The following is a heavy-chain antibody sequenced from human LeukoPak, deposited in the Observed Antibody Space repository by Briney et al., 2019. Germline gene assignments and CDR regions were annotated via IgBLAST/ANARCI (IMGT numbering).Heavy chain of an antibody. CDR1: GFTFSSYG. Sequence: GGSLRLSCAASGFTFSSYGMHWVRQAPGKGLEWVAFIRYDGSNKYYADSVKGRFTISRDNSKNTLYLQMNSLRAEDTAVYYCAKDLSPAYYYGSGKDYWGQGTLVTVSS. D-gene: IGHD3-10*01. CDR3: AKDLSPAYYYGSGKDY. CDR2: IRYDGSNK. V-gene: IGHV3-30*02. J-gene: IGHJ4*02.